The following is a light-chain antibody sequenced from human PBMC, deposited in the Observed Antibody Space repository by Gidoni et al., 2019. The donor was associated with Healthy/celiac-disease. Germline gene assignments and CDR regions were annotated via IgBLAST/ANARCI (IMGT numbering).Light chain of an antibody. J-gene: IGKJ2*01. CDR1: QDISNY. Sequence: DIQMTQSPSSLSASVGDRVTITCPASQDISNYLNWYQQKPGKAPKLLIYDASNLETGVPSRFSGSGSGTDFTFTISILQPEDIATYYCQQYDNLPYTFGQGTKLEIK. CDR3: QQYDNLPYT. CDR2: DAS. V-gene: IGKV1-33*01.